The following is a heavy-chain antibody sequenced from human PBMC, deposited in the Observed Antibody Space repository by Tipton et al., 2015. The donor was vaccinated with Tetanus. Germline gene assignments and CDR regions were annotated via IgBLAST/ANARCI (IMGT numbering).Heavy chain of an antibody. CDR1: GYIFNNYW. V-gene: IGHV5-51*01. CDR3: ARAHCTDGVCNFDF. Sequence: QLVQSGGEVKKPGESLKISCKGSGYIFNNYWIGWVRQKPGKGLEWMGIIYPGDSDTRYGPSFQGQVTISVDKSINTAYLQRSSLKASDTSMFYCARAHCTDGVCNFDFWGQGALVTVAS. J-gene: IGHJ4*02. CDR2: IYPGDSDT. D-gene: IGHD2-8*01.